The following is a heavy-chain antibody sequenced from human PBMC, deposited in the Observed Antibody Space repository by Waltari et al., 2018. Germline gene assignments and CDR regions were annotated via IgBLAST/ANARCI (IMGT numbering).Heavy chain of an antibody. D-gene: IGHD4-17*01. V-gene: IGHV4-59*01. CDR1: GGSISSYY. CDR2: IYYIRST. J-gene: IGHJ4*02. CDR3: ASSHDYGDGGSQDYFAY. Sequence: QVQLQESGPGLVKPSETLSLTCTVYGGSISSYYWSWIRQPPGKGLEWIGYIYYIRSTHYDPSLKGRAIISAETTKTQFSLKLSSVTAADSAVYYFASSHDYGDGGSQDYFAYWGQGTLVTFSS.